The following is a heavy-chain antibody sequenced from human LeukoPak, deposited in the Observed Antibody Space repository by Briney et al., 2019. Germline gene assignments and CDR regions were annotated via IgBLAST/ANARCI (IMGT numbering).Heavy chain of an antibody. CDR3: ARALGGGSIVVVVAATRKYWFDP. CDR2: ISGYNGNT. CDR1: GYTFTSYG. V-gene: IGHV1-18*01. Sequence: ASVKVSCKASGYTFTSYGIIWVRQAPGQGLEWMGWISGYNGNTNYAQKFQGRVTMTRNTSISTAYMELSSLRSEDTAVYYCARALGGGSIVVVVAATRKYWFDPWGQGTLVTVSS. D-gene: IGHD2-15*01. J-gene: IGHJ5*02.